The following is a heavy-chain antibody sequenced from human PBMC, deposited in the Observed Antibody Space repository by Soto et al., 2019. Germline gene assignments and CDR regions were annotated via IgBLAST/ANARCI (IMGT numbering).Heavy chain of an antibody. Sequence: PSETLSLTCTVSGGSISSYYWSWIRQPPGKGLEWIGYIYYSGSTNYNPSLKSRVTISVDTSKNQFSLKLSSVTAADTAVYYCAVARPTYCSGGSCCYNAFDIWGQGTMVTVSS. D-gene: IGHD2-15*01. CDR1: GGSISSYY. V-gene: IGHV4-59*08. J-gene: IGHJ3*02. CDR3: AVARPTYCSGGSCCYNAFDI. CDR2: IYYSGST.